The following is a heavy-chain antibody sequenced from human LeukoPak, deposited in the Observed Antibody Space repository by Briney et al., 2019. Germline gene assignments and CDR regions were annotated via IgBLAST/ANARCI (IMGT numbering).Heavy chain of an antibody. J-gene: IGHJ4*02. Sequence: PGGSLRLSCAASGFTFSSYAMSWVRQAPGKGLEWVSAISGSGGSTYYADSVKGRFTISRDNSKNTLYLQMNSLRVEDTAVYYCAKGAYRDYVWGSYPFSPGGDYFDYWGQGTLVTVSS. CDR1: GFTFSSYA. CDR2: ISGSGGST. V-gene: IGHV3-23*01. D-gene: IGHD3-16*02. CDR3: AKGAYRDYVWGSYPFSPGGDYFDY.